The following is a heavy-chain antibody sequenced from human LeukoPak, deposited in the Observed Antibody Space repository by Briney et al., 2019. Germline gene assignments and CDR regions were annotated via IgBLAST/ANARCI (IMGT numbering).Heavy chain of an antibody. Sequence: PGGSLRLSCAGSGFTFSTYGMDWVRQAPGKGLEWVAVISYDGSNKYYADSVKGRFTISRDNSKNTLYLQMSSLRAEDTAVYYCAKARGAVAGYFDYWGQGTKVTVSS. V-gene: IGHV3-30*18. CDR1: GFTFSTYG. D-gene: IGHD6-19*01. CDR2: ISYDGSNK. CDR3: AKARGAVAGYFDY. J-gene: IGHJ4*02.